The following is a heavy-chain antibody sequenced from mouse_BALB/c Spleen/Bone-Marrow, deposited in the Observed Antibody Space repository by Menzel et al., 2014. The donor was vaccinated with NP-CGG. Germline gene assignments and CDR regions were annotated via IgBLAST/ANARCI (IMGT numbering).Heavy chain of an antibody. D-gene: IGHD1-1*01. Sequence: VKVVGSGPGLVAPSQSLSITCTVSGFSLTSYDISWIRQPPGKGLEWLGVIWTGGGTNYNSAFMSRLSISKDNSKSQVFLKMNSLQTDDTAIYYCVRDYYGSYFDVWGAGTTVTVSS. V-gene: IGHV2-9-2*01. CDR3: VRDYYGSYFDV. J-gene: IGHJ1*01. CDR2: IWTGGGT. CDR1: GFSLTSYD.